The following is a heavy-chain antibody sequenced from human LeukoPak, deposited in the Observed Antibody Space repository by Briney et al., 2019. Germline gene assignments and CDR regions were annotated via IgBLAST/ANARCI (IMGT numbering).Heavy chain of an antibody. CDR3: ARDTTFYGDYVGGRAFDI. CDR1: GYTFTSYY. Sequence: ASVKVSCKASGYTFTSYYMYWVRQAPGQGLEWMGIINPSGGSTSYAQKFQGRVTMTRDTSTSTVYMELSSLRSEDTAVYYCARDTTFYGDYVGGRAFDIWGQGTMVTVSS. CDR2: INPSGGST. J-gene: IGHJ3*02. V-gene: IGHV1-46*01. D-gene: IGHD4-17*01.